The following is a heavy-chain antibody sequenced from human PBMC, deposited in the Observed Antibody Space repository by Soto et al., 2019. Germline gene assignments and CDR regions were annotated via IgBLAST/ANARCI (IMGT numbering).Heavy chain of an antibody. CDR2: IDSDGSST. D-gene: IGHD6-19*01. V-gene: IGHV3-74*01. Sequence: EVHLVESGGGLVQPGGSLRLSCAASGFTFSHYWMHWVRQASGKGPVWVSRIDSDGSSTTYADSVKGRFTISRDNAKNTLYSQMNSLRAEDTGVYYCTRGLVSSGLDWLDPWGQGTLVTVSS. CDR1: GFTFSHYW. CDR3: TRGLVSSGLDWLDP. J-gene: IGHJ5*02.